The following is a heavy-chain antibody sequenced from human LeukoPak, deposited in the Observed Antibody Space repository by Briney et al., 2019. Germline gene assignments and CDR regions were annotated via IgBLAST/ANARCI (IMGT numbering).Heavy chain of an antibody. V-gene: IGHV4-39*01. D-gene: IGHD6-19*01. CDR1: GDSISYHNYY. CDR2: VYYTGNT. Sequence: SETLSLTCAASGDSISYHNYYWDWIRQPPGQGLEWIGTVYYTGNTYYKTFLKSRAVISVNTSKTQFSLQLTSMTAADTAVYYCARLRAMAGHRGGFDFWGRGTMVTVSS. J-gene: IGHJ3*01. CDR3: ARLRAMAGHRGGFDF.